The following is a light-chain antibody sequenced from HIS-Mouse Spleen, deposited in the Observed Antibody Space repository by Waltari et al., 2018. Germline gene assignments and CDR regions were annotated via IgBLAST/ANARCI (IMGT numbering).Light chain of an antibody. CDR2: EGS. CDR1: SSYVGSYNL. Sequence: QSALTQPASVSGSPGQSIPIPCTGTSSYVGSYNLFSWYQQHPGKAPKLMIYEGSKRPSGVSNRFSGSKSGNTASLTISGLQAEDEADYYCCSYAGSSTVVFGGGTKLTVL. J-gene: IGLJ2*01. CDR3: CSYAGSSTVV. V-gene: IGLV2-23*01.